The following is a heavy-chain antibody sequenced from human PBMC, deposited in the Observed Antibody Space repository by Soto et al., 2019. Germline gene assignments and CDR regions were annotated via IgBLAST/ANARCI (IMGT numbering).Heavy chain of an antibody. CDR1: GFTFSDYY. D-gene: IGHD3-3*01. V-gene: IGHV3-11*01. Sequence: GSLRLSCAVSGFTFSDYYMSWIRQAPGKGLEWVSYISSRGSSIYYADSVKGRFTISRDNAKNSLYLQMNGLRAEDTAVYYCARGYYDFWSGYYISPYGMDVWGQGTTVTVSS. J-gene: IGHJ6*02. CDR3: ARGYYDFWSGYYISPYGMDV. CDR2: ISSRGSSI.